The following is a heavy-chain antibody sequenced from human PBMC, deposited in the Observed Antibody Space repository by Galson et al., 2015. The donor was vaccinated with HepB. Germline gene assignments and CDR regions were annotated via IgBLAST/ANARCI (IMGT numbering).Heavy chain of an antibody. Sequence: SVKVSCKASGYTFTNYVISWVRQAPGQGLEWMGWISADNGRTAYTQKLQARVTMTTDTSTSTAYMELRNLRSDDTAIYFCARSTITTTSDWFDPWGQGTLVTVSS. CDR2: ISADNGRT. V-gene: IGHV1-18*01. CDR1: GYTFTNYV. D-gene: IGHD4-11*01. CDR3: ARSTITTTSDWFDP. J-gene: IGHJ5*02.